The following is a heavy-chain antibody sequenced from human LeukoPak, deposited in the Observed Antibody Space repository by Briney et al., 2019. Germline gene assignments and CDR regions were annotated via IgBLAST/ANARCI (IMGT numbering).Heavy chain of an antibody. CDR2: INHSGST. CDR1: GGSFSGYY. V-gene: IGHV4-34*01. J-gene: IGHJ5*02. CDR3: ARGPAAVAP. Sequence: SETLSLTCAVYGGSFSGYYWSWIRQPPGKGLEWIGEINHSGSTNYNPSLKSRVTITVDTPKNQFSLKLSSVTAADTAVYYCARGPAAVAPWGQGTLVIVSS. D-gene: IGHD6-19*01.